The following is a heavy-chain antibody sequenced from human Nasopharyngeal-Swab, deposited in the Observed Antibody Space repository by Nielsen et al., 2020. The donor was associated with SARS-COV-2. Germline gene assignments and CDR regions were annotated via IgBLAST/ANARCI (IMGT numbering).Heavy chain of an antibody. J-gene: IGHJ4*02. CDR3: ARPGHYDSSGYYGDFDY. D-gene: IGHD3-22*01. CDR1: GYTFTTYA. Sequence: ASVKVSCKASGYTFTTYAMNWVRQAPGHGLEWMGWIATNTGNPTYAQGFTGRFAFSLDTSVSTAYLQISSLKAEDTAVYYCARPGHYDSSGYYGDFDYWGQGTLVTVSS. V-gene: IGHV7-4-1*02. CDR2: IATNTGNP.